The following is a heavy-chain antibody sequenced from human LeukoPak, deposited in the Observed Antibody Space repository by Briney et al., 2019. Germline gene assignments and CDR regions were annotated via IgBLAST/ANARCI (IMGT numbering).Heavy chain of an antibody. J-gene: IGHJ3*02. CDR2: INPNSGGT. CDR1: GYTFTGYY. Sequence: GASVKVSCKASGYTFTGYYMHWVRLAPGQGLEWMGWINPNSGGTDYAQKFQGRVTMTRDTSISTAYMELSRLRSDDTAVYYCASILGVGANGHDAFDIWGQGTMVTVSS. D-gene: IGHD1-26*01. CDR3: ASILGVGANGHDAFDI. V-gene: IGHV1-2*02.